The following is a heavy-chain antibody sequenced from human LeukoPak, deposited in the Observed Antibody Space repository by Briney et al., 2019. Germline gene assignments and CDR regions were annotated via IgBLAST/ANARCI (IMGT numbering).Heavy chain of an antibody. V-gene: IGHV3-66*04. J-gene: IGHJ6*02. CDR2: IYSGGST. CDR3: ARQAVAASYGMDV. D-gene: IGHD6-19*01. CDR1: GSTVSSNY. Sequence: GGSLRLSCAASGSTVSSNYMSWVRQAPGKGLEWVSVIYSGGSTYYADSVKGRFTISRDNSKNTLYLQMNSLRAEDTAVYYCARQAVAASYGMDVWGQGTTVTVSS.